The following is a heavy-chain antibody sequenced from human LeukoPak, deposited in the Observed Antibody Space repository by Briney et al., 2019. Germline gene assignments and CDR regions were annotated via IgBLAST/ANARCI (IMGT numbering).Heavy chain of an antibody. CDR2: IYHSGST. V-gene: IGHV4-4*02. D-gene: IGHD3-10*01. J-gene: IGHJ3*02. CDR1: GGSISSSNW. CDR3: ARRTRAGKGAFDI. Sequence: SETLSLTCAVSGGSISSSNWWSWVRQPPGKGLEWIGEIYHSGSTNYNPSLKSRVTISVDKSKNQFSLKLSSVTAADTAVYYCARRTRAGKGAFDIWGQGIMVTVSS.